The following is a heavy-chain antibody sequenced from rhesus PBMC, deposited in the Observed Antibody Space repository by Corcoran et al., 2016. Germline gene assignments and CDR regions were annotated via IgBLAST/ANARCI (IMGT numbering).Heavy chain of an antibody. CDR3: ARVPGSYTDY. D-gene: IGHD1-44*02. CDR1: GGSISDNYY. CDR2: IYGIRANT. V-gene: IGHV4S9*01. Sequence: QVQLQESGPGLVKPSETLSLTCAVSGGSISDNYYWNWIRQPPGKGLEWIGNIYGIRANTYYNPSRKSRVTISKDTSKNQFFLNLRSVTAADTAVYFCARVPGSYTDYWGQGVLVTVSS. J-gene: IGHJ4*01.